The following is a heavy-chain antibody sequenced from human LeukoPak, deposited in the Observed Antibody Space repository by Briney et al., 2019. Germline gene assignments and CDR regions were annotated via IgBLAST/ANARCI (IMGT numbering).Heavy chain of an antibody. V-gene: IGHV3-30*02. CDR3: AKDKRVVVVAAPPPDY. D-gene: IGHD2-15*01. CDR1: GFTFSSYG. CDR2: IRYDGSNK. J-gene: IGHJ4*02. Sequence: GGSLRLSCAASGFTFSSYGMHWVRKAPGKGLEWVAFIRYDGSNKYYADSVKRRFTISRDNSKNTLYLQMNSLRAEDTAVYYCAKDKRVVVVAAPPPDYWGQGTLVTVSS.